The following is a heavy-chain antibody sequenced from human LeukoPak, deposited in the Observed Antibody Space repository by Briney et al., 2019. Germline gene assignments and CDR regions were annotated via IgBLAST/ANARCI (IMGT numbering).Heavy chain of an antibody. CDR2: MNPNSGNT. CDR3: ARGISI. V-gene: IGHV1-8*02. D-gene: IGHD3-3*01. Sequence: ASVKVSCKASGYSYSNYAISWVRQAPGQGLEWMGWMNPNSGNTGYAQKFQGRVTMTRNTSISTAYMELSSLRSEDTAVYYCARGISIWGQGTLVTVSS. J-gene: IGHJ4*02. CDR1: GYSYSNYA.